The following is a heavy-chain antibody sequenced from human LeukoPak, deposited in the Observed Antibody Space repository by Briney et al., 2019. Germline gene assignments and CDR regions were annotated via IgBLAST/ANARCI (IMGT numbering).Heavy chain of an antibody. V-gene: IGHV7-4-1*02. CDR3: ARVDRGYCSSTSCHGGDY. CDR2: INTNTGNP. J-gene: IGHJ4*02. D-gene: IGHD2-2*01. CDR1: GYTFTSYA. Sequence: VASVKVSCKASGYTFTSYAMNWVRQAPGQGLEWMGWINTNTGNPTYAQGFTGRFVFSLDTSVSTAYLQISSLKAEDTAVYYCARVDRGYCSSTSCHGGDYWGQGTLVTVSS.